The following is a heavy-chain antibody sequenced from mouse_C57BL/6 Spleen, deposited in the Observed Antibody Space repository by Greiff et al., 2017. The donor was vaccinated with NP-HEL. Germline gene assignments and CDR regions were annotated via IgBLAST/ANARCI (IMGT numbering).Heavy chain of an antibody. J-gene: IGHJ2*01. D-gene: IGHD2-2*01. CDR2: INSGSSNI. V-gene: IGHV5-17*01. Sequence: EVQLVESGGGLVKPGGSLKLSCAASGFTISDDGMHWVRQAPEKGLEWIAYINSGSSNIDYAAKVKGRVTISIDNAKNTLFLHMTSLRSEDTAMYYCAKSYGYDEHYYFDYWGQCTTLTVSS. CDR1: GFTISDDG. CDR3: AKSYGYDEHYYFDY.